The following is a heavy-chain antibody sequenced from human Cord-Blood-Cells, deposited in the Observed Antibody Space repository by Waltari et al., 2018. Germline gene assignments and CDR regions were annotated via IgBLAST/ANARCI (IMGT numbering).Heavy chain of an antibody. Sequence: QVQLVQSGAEVKKPGSSVKVSCKASGGTFSSYAISWVRQAPGQGLEWMGGIIPIFGTANYAQKFQGRVTITADESTSTDYMELSSLRSEDTAVYYCARDGGLWFGELLAYFDYWGQGTLVTVSS. D-gene: IGHD3-10*01. CDR3: ARDGGLWFGELLAYFDY. CDR1: GGTFSSYA. J-gene: IGHJ4*02. CDR2: IIPIFGTA. V-gene: IGHV1-69*01.